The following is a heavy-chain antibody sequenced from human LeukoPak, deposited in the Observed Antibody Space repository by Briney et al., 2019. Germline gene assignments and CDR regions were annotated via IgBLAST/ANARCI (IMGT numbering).Heavy chain of an antibody. V-gene: IGHV4-39*01. CDR2: IYNSGST. J-gene: IGHJ5*02. CDR1: GGSISSSTYY. Sequence: SETLSLTCSVSGGSISSSTYYWGWIRQPPGKGLEWIWNIYNSGSTYYNPSLKSRVTISVDTSKNQFSLKLSSVTAADTAVYYCARQAYSSNLGWFDPWGQGTLVTVSS. CDR3: ARQAYSSNLGWFDP. D-gene: IGHD6-13*01.